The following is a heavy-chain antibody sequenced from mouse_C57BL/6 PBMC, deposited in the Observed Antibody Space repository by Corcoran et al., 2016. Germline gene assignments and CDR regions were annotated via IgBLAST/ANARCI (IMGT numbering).Heavy chain of an antibody. Sequence: QVQLQQSGAELARPGASVKLSCKASGYTFTSYGISWVKQRTGQGLEWIGEIYPRSGNTYYNEKFKGNATLTADKSSSTAYMEIRSLTSEDSAVYFCAKRRVYGSSSYWYFDFWGTGTTVTVSS. CDR2: IYPRSGNT. V-gene: IGHV1-81*01. CDR3: AKRRVYGSSSYWYFDF. D-gene: IGHD1-1*01. J-gene: IGHJ1*03. CDR1: GYTFTSYG.